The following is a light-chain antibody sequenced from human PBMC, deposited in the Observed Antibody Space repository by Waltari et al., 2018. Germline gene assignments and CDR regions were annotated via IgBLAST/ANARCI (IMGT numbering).Light chain of an antibody. V-gene: IGLV3-1*01. CDR1: KLGNKY. CDR2: QDI. Sequence: SYEPTQPPSVSVSPGQTASIPCSGDKLGNKYVCWYQQKPGQSPVLVIYQDIRRPSGIPERFSGSNSGNTATLTISGTQAMDEADYYCQAWDSSTAWVFGTGTKVTVL. CDR3: QAWDSSTAWV. J-gene: IGLJ1*01.